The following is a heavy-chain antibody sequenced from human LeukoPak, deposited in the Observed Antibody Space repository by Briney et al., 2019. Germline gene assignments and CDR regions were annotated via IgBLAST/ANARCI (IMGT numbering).Heavy chain of an antibody. J-gene: IGHJ4*02. Sequence: GGSLRLSCAASGFTFSDYYMSWIRQAPGKGLEWVSYITSRGSTIYYADSVKGRFTISRDNAKNSLYLQMNSLRAEDTAVYYCARDISTVTTSAQTFDYWGQGTLVTVSS. CDR3: ARDISTVTTSAQTFDY. D-gene: IGHD4-17*01. CDR2: ITSRGSTI. V-gene: IGHV3-11*01. CDR1: GFTFSDYY.